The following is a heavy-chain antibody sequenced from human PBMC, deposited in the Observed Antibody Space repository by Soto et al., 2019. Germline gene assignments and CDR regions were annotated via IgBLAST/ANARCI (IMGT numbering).Heavy chain of an antibody. J-gene: IGHJ6*02. Sequence: PSETLSLTCAVSGGSISSSNWWSWVRQPPGKGLEWIGEIYHSGSTNYNPSLKSRVTISVDKSKNQFSLKLSSVTAADTAVYYCARVPIAAAGKRRYYYYAMDVWGQGTTVTVSS. CDR2: IYHSGST. CDR3: ARVPIAAAGKRRYYYYAMDV. CDR1: GGSISSSNW. V-gene: IGHV4-4*02. D-gene: IGHD6-13*01.